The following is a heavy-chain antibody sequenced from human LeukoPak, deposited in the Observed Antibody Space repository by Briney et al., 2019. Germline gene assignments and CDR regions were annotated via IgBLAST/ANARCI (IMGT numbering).Heavy chain of an antibody. CDR2: INPSGGST. D-gene: IGHD1-26*01. CDR3: TREVGGMARLQD. Sequence: ASVKVSCKASGYTFTSYYMHWVRQAPGQGLEWMGIINPSGGSTSYAQKFQGRVTMTRDTSTSTVYMELSSLRSEDTAVYYCTREVGGMARLQDWGQGTLVTVSS. V-gene: IGHV1-46*01. CDR1: GYTFTSYY. J-gene: IGHJ1*01.